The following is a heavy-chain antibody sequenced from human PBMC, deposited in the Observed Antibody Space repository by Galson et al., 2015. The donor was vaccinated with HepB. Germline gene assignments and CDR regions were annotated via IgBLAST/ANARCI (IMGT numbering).Heavy chain of an antibody. CDR1: GYTFTNYA. CDR3: ARYSRSPYYYYGMDV. J-gene: IGHJ6*02. V-gene: IGHV1-3*01. D-gene: IGHD6-6*01. Sequence: SVKVSCKASGYTFTNYAIHWVRQAPGQRLEWMGWINAGNGDTEYSQKFQGRVTFTRDTSASTAYMELSSLRSEDTAMYYCARYSRSPYYYYGMDVWGQGTTVTVSS. CDR2: INAGNGDT.